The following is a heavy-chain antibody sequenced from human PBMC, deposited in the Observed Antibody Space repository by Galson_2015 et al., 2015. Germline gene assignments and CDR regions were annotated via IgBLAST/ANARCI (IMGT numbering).Heavy chain of an antibody. D-gene: IGHD3-10*01. V-gene: IGHV3-30*18. J-gene: IGHJ6*02. CDR1: GFTFSSYG. CDR2: ISYDGSNK. CDR3: AKDDMVRGMGGMDV. Sequence: SLRLSCAASGFTFSSYGMHWVRQAPGKGLEWVAVISYDGSNKYYADSVKGRFTISRDNSRNTLYLQMNSLRAEDTAVYYCAKDDMVRGMGGMDVWGQGTTVTVSS.